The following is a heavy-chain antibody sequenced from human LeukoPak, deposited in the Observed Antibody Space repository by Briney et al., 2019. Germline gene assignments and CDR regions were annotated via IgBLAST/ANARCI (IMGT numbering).Heavy chain of an antibody. Sequence: GGSLRLSCAASGFTFSSYSMNWDRQAPGKGLEWVSYIRSRDGAIYYADSVKGRFTISTDNARKSLYLQMNSLREEDTAVYYCARDSSWSFDYWGQGTLVTVSS. CDR2: IRSRDGAI. V-gene: IGHV3-48*02. J-gene: IGHJ4*02. D-gene: IGHD2-15*01. CDR1: GFTFSSYS. CDR3: ARDSSWSFDY.